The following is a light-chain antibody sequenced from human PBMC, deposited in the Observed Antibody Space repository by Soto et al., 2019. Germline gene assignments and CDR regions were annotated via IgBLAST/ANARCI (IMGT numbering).Light chain of an antibody. Sequence: QSALTQPPSASGSPGQSVTISCTGTSSDVGGYNYVSWYQQHPGKAPKLIIYEVDKRPSGVPDRFSGSKSGNTASLTVSGLQAEDEANYYCCSYAGSNRVLFGGGTQLTVL. CDR1: SSDVGGYNY. CDR2: EVD. CDR3: CSYAGSNRVL. J-gene: IGLJ2*01. V-gene: IGLV2-8*01.